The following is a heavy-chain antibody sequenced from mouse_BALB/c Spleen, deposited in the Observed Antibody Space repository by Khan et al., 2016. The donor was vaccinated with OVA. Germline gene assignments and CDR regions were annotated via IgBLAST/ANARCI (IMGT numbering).Heavy chain of an antibody. CDR1: VFTFRNYW. Sequence: EVKLEESGGGLVQPGGSMKLSCVASVFTFRNYWMNWVRQPPAKGLEWVADISLKSDDYVTHYAESVTGRFTISTDDSESSVYLQTQNLRAEVTGICYCWILLWGQGTTLTVSS. CDR3: WILL. V-gene: IGHV6-6*02. CDR2: ISLKSDDYVT. J-gene: IGHJ2*01.